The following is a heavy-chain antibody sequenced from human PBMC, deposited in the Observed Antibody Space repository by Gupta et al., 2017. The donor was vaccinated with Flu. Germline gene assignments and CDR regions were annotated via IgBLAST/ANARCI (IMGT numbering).Heavy chain of an antibody. V-gene: IGHV3-23*01. CDR1: GFTFSSYA. J-gene: IGHJ4*02. D-gene: IGHD5-18*01. CDR3: AQRGWIQRGPLDY. Sequence: VPLLESGGGSVQPGGSLRLSCAVSGFTFSSYAMSGVRPAPGKGLEWVSAMSSSGVSEYCVDYVKGRCTSSRENSKNAMYLTMSSLRAEDTAGEDWAQRGWIQRGPLDYWGQG. CDR2: MSSSGVSE.